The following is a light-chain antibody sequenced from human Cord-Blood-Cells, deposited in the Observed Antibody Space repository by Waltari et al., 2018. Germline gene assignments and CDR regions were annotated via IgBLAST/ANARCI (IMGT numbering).Light chain of an antibody. CDR2: GAS. CDR1: QSVSSN. CDR3: QQYNNWPQT. V-gene: IGKV3-15*01. Sequence: EIVMTQSPATLSVSPGERATLSCRASQSVSSNLAWYQRKPGQAPRLLIYGASTRATGIPARVSGSGSGTEFTLTISSLQSEDFAVYYCQQYNNWPQTFGQGTKVEIK. J-gene: IGKJ1*01.